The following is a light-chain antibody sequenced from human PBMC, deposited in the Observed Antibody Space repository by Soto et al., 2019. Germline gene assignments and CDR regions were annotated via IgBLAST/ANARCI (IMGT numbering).Light chain of an antibody. CDR3: SSYTSSNTLLYV. CDR2: DVS. V-gene: IGLV2-14*01. J-gene: IGLJ1*01. CDR1: SSDVGGYNY. Sequence: QSVLTQPASVSGSPGQSITISCTGTSSDVGGYNYVSWYQQHPGKAPKLMIYDVSNRPSGVSNRFSGSKSGNTASLTISGLQAEDEADYYCSSYTSSNTLLYVFGTRTKLTVL.